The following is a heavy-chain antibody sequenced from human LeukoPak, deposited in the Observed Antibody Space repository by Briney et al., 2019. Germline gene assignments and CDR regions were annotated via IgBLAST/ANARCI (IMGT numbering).Heavy chain of an antibody. Sequence: SETLSLTCTVSGGSISSYYWSWIGQPAGKGLEWIGRIYTSGSTNYNPSLKSRVTMSVDTSKNQFSLKLSSVTAADTAVYYCARERAAAGTGYHYYYMDVWGKGTTVTVSS. D-gene: IGHD6-13*01. J-gene: IGHJ6*03. V-gene: IGHV4-4*07. CDR3: ARERAAAGTGYHYYYMDV. CDR1: GGSISSYY. CDR2: IYTSGST.